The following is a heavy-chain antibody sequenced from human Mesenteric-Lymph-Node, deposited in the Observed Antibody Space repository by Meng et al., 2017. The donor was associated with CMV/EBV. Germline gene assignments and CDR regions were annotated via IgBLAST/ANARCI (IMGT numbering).Heavy chain of an antibody. CDR3: ASRRRSVGVSDV. V-gene: IGHV4-38-2*02. Sequence: SETLSLTCTVSGFSISGGYYWGWIRQPPGKGLEWIGNIYHSGNTYYKPSLKGRVTISLDTSKNQFSLKLSSVTAADTAVYYCASRRRSVGVSDVWGQGTTVTVSS. J-gene: IGHJ6*02. CDR2: IYHSGNT. CDR1: GFSISGGYY. D-gene: IGHD2-21*01.